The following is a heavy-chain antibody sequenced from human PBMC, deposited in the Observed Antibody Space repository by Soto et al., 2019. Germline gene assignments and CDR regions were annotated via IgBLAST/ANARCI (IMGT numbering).Heavy chain of an antibody. CDR2: IWYDGSNK. J-gene: IGHJ6*02. CDR1: GFTFSSYG. V-gene: IGHV3-33*01. CDR3: ARSSSSWPYYYYYGMDV. Sequence: HPGGSLRLSCAASGFTFSSYGMHWVRQAPGKGLEWVAVIWYDGSNKYYADSAKGRFTISRDNSKNTLYLQMNSLRAEDTAVYYCARSSSSWPYYYYYGMDVWGQGTTVTVSS. D-gene: IGHD6-13*01.